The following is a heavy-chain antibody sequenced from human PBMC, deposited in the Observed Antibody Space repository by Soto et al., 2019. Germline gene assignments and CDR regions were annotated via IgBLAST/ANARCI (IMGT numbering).Heavy chain of an antibody. CDR2: ISGSGGNT. D-gene: IGHD2-15*01. CDR3: AKGTCSSGSCYKLDY. J-gene: IGHJ4*02. Sequence: PGGSLRLSCAASGFTFSSYAMSWVRQAPGKGLEWVSAISGSGGNTYYADSVKGRFTFSRDNSKNTLYLQMNSLRAEDTAVYYCAKGTCSSGSCYKLDYWGQGTLVTVSS. V-gene: IGHV3-23*01. CDR1: GFTFSSYA.